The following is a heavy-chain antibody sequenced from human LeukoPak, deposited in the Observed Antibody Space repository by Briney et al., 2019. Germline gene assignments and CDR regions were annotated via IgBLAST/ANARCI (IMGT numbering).Heavy chain of an antibody. V-gene: IGHV1-46*01. CDR2: INPSGGST. J-gene: IGHJ4*02. CDR3: AREDSSSWYGISL. D-gene: IGHD6-13*01. Sequence: ASVKVSCKASGGTFTSYYMHWVRQAPGQGLEWMGIINPSGGSTSYAQKFQGRVTMTRDTSTSTVYMELSSLRSEDTAEYYCAREDSSSWYGISLWGQGTLVTVSS. CDR1: GGTFTSYY.